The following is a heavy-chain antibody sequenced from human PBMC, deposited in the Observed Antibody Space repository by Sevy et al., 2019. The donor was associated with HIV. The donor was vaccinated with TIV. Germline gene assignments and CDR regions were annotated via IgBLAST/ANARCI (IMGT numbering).Heavy chain of an antibody. CDR2: IYPGDSDT. J-gene: IGHJ6*03. V-gene: IGHV5-51*01. CDR3: ARIGAEYSSSWYAIYYYYYYMDV. CDR1: GYSFTSYW. D-gene: IGHD6-13*01. Sequence: GESLKISCKGSGYSFTSYWIGWVRQTPGKGLEWMGIIYPGDSDTRYSPSFQGQVTISADKSISTAYLQWSSLKASDTAMYYCARIGAEYSSSWYAIYYYYYYMDVWGKGTTVTVSS.